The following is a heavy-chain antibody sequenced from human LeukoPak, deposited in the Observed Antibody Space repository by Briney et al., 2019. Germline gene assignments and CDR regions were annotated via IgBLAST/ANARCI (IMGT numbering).Heavy chain of an antibody. CDR1: GGSISSHY. V-gene: IGHV4-59*11. D-gene: IGHD3-22*01. Sequence: SETLSLTCTVSGGSISSHYWSWIRQPPGKGLEWIGYIYYSGSTNYNPSLKSRVTISVDTPKNQFSLKLSSVTAADTAVYYCARESPDYYDSSGYYFDYWGQGTLVTVSS. J-gene: IGHJ4*02. CDR3: ARESPDYYDSSGYYFDY. CDR2: IYYSGST.